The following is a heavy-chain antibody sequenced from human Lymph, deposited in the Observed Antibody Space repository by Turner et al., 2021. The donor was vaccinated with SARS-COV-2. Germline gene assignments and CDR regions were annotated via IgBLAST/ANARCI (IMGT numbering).Heavy chain of an antibody. CDR2: EWFDGSNK. CDR1: GFPFSNFG. J-gene: IGHJ4*02. V-gene: IGHV3-33*01. D-gene: IGHD1-26*01. Sequence: QVQLVESGGGVVKRGGSLRLSCAASGFPFSNFGMYWVSQAPGKGRGWVAVEWFDGSNKYYADSVKGRFAITRDNYKNTLYLQMNSLRAEDTAVYYCAGEGAVGATTGFDYWGQGTLVTVSS. CDR3: AGEGAVGATTGFDY.